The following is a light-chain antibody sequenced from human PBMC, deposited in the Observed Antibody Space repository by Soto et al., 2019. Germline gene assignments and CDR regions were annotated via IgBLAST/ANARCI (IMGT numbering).Light chain of an antibody. CDR1: QSVSSSY. V-gene: IGKV3-20*01. CDR3: QQYGSSPLT. Sequence: EIVLTQSPGTMSLSPGERATLSCRASQSVSSSYLAWYQQKPGQAPRLLIYGASSRATGIPDRFSGSGSGTDFTLTISMLEPEDFAVYYCQQYGSSPLTFGHGTKVEVK. J-gene: IGKJ1*01. CDR2: GAS.